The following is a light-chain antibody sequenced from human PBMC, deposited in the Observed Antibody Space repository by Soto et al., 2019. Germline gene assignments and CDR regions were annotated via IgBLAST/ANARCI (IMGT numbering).Light chain of an antibody. CDR2: LAS. CDR3: LQDSNYPRP. J-gene: IGKJ3*01. CDR1: QDIRNA. V-gene: IGKV1-6*02. Sequence: ATQLTQSPSSLSASVGDMVNISCRASQDIRNAIGWYQQKPGRAPSLLIYLASYLQTGVPRRSRGIGSLTDFTLTISTLQPEDFCTYYCLQDSNYPRPVGAGTKVDNK.